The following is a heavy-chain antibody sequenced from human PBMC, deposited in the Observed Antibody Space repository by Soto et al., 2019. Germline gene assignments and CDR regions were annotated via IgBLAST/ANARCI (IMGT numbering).Heavy chain of an antibody. Sequence: GSLRLSCAASGFTFSSHWMHWVRQAPGKGLVWVSRINSNGSSTSYADSVKGRFTISRDNAKNTLYLQMNSLRAEDTAVYYCAREYTTSRYFDYWGQGNQVTVSS. J-gene: IGHJ4*02. CDR1: GFTFSSHW. CDR3: AREYTTSRYFDY. D-gene: IGHD6-6*01. V-gene: IGHV3-74*01. CDR2: INSNGSST.